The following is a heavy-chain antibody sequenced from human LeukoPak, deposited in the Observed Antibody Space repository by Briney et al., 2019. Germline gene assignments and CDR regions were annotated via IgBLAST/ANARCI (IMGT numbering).Heavy chain of an antibody. CDR3: ALRGVGSRFDP. CDR2: MNPNSGNT. V-gene: IGHV1-8*03. J-gene: IGHJ5*02. D-gene: IGHD3-16*01. CDR1: GYTFTSYD. Sequence: ASVKVSCKASGYTFTSYDINWVRQATGQGLEWMGWMNPNSGNTGYAQKFQGRGTITRNTSISTAYMELSSLRSEDTAVYYCALRGVGSRFDPWGQGTLVTVSS.